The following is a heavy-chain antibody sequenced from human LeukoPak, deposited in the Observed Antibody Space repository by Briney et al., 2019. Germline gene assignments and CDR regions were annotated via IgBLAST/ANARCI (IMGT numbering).Heavy chain of an antibody. CDR1: GFTFSSYW. CDR2: IKQDAADT. V-gene: IGHV3-7*04. Sequence: PGGSLRLSCAASGFTFSSYWMTWVRQAPGKGLEWLPNIKQDAADTHYVDSVKSRFTCSRDNAKNSLFLQMDSLRDEDTAVYYCARERVCRSNSCYSTFDSWGQGTLVTVSS. J-gene: IGHJ4*02. CDR3: ARERVCRSNSCYSTFDS. D-gene: IGHD2-2*02.